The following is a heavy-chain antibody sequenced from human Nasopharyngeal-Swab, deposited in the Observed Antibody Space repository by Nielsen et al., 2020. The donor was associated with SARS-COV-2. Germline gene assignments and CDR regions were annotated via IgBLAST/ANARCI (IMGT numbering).Heavy chain of an antibody. CDR3: ARVPPIAVAGKGVDV. CDR1: GGSFSGYY. V-gene: IGHV4-34*01. D-gene: IGHD6-19*01. Sequence: SETLSLTCAVYGGSFSGYYWSWIRHPPGKGLEWIGEINHSGSTNYNPSLKSRVTISVDTSKNQFSLKLSSVTAADTAVYYCARVPPIAVAGKGVDVWGQGTTVTVSS. CDR2: INHSGST. J-gene: IGHJ6*02.